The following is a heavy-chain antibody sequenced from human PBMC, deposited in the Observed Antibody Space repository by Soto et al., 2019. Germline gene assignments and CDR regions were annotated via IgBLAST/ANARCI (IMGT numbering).Heavy chain of an antibody. CDR3: ARVESCGGPCYSDHPDAFDM. CDR2: INPSGGRT. J-gene: IGHJ3*02. D-gene: IGHD2-21*02. V-gene: IGHV1-46*01. CDR1: GYMFTRYY. Sequence: QVHLVQTAAQVKRPGASVNISCKASGYMFTRYYIHWVRQAPGQGLQWMGMINPSGGRTKYAQLFQGRVTMTAETSTNTEHMELSSLRSDDTAVFYCARVESCGGPCYSDHPDAFDMWGQGTVVTVSS.